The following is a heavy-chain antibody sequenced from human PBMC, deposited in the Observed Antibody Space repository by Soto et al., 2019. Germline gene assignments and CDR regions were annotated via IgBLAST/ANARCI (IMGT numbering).Heavy chain of an antibody. CDR2: INHSGST. V-gene: IGHV4-34*01. CDR3: ARNEYFQH. J-gene: IGHJ1*01. CDR1: GGSFSGYY. Sequence: PSETLSLTCAVYGGSFSGYYWSWIRQPPGKGLEWIGEINHSGSTNYNPSLKSRVTISVDTSKNQFSLKLSSVTAADTAVYYCARNEYFQHWGQGTLVTVSS.